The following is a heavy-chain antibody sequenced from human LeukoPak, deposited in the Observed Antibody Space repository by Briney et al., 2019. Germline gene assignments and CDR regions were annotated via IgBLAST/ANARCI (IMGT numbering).Heavy chain of an antibody. CDR2: IYYSGST. J-gene: IGHJ4*02. CDR1: GGSISSYY. V-gene: IGHV4-59*01. Sequence: SETLSLTCTVSGGSISSYYWSWIRQPPGKGLEWIGYIYYSGSTNYNPSLKSRVTISVDTSKNQFSLKLSSVTAADTAVYYCARDPGGYYFDYWGQGTLVTVSS. D-gene: IGHD1-26*01. CDR3: ARDPGGYYFDY.